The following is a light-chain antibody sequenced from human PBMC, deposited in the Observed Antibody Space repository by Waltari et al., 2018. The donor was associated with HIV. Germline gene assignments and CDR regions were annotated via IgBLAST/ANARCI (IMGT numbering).Light chain of an antibody. J-gene: IGLJ2*01. Sequence: NFVLPQPHSMSESPGKTVTIPCTRSSGSLASNFVQWYQQRPGTSHTTVIYGDYYRPSGVPDRFSASIDTSANSATLTISGLRTEDEADYYRQSYESGNQVFGGGTRLTVL. CDR2: GDY. CDR3: QSYESGNQV. CDR1: SGSLASNF. V-gene: IGLV6-57*01.